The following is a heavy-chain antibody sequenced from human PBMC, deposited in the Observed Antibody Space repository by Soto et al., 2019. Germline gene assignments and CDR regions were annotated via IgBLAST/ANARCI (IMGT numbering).Heavy chain of an antibody. D-gene: IGHD1-26*01. CDR3: DRSPYSVSYLVYCDY. CDR2: ISYDGSNK. Sequence: QVQLVESGGGVVQPGRSLRLSCAASGFTFSSYGMHWVRQAPGKGLEWVAVISYDGSNKYYADSVKGRFTISRDNSKNTLYLQMNSLRAEDTAVYYCDRSPYSVSYLVYCDYRGQGTLVTVSS. CDR1: GFTFSSYG. J-gene: IGHJ4*02. V-gene: IGHV3-30*03.